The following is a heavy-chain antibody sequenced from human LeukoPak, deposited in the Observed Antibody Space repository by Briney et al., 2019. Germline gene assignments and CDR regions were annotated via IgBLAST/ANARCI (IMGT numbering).Heavy chain of an antibody. CDR3: ARTYDYIWGSFRSHSFDS. Sequence: SETLSLTCTVSGGSIRSYYWGWIRQPPGKGLEWIGSLYYSGSAYYNPSLKSRVTISVDASKNQFSLKLSSVTAADTGVYYCARTYDYIWGSFRSHSFDSWGQGTLVTVSS. V-gene: IGHV4-39*01. CDR2: LYYSGSA. CDR1: GGSIRSYY. J-gene: IGHJ4*02. D-gene: IGHD3-16*02.